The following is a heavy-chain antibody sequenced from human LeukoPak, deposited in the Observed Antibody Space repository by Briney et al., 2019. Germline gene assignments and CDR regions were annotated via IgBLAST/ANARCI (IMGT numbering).Heavy chain of an antibody. CDR2: IYYSGST. J-gene: IGHJ4*02. V-gene: IGHV4-31*03. CDR3: ARDYEGRGYDFWSGRTSSVHYFDY. Sequence: SETLSLTCTVSVGSISSGGYYWSWIRQHPGKGLEWIGYIYYSGSTYYNPSLKSRVTISVDTSKNQFSLKLSSVTAADTAVYYCARDYEGRGYDFWSGRTSSVHYFDYWGQGTLVTVSS. CDR1: VGSISSGGYY. D-gene: IGHD3-3*01.